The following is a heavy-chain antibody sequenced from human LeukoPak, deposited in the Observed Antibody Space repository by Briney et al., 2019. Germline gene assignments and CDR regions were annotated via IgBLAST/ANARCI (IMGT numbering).Heavy chain of an antibody. CDR2: IYYSGST. Sequence: PSETLSLTCTVSGGSISSYYWSWIRQPPGKGLEWIGYIYYSGSTNYNPSLKSRVTISVDTSKNQFSLKLSSVTAADTAVYYCARCAVTAVVTSYNWFDPWGQGTLVTVSS. V-gene: IGHV4-59*01. J-gene: IGHJ5*02. CDR1: GGSISSYY. CDR3: ARCAVTAVVTSYNWFDP. D-gene: IGHD4-23*01.